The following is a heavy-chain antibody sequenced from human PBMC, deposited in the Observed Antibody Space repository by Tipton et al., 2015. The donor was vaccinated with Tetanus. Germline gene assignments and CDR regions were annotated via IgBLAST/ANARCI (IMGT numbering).Heavy chain of an antibody. CDR2: MNSDGSST. CDR1: GFAFSAYW. D-gene: IGHD6-19*01. CDR3: AKEVDVSSGWRNFDY. V-gene: IGHV3-74*01. Sequence: SLRLSCAASGFAFSAYWMYWVRQAPGKGLMWVSRMNSDGSSTIYADSVKGRFTISRDNAKNTLFLQMSSLRAEDTAVYYCAKEVDVSSGWRNFDYWGQGTLVTVSS. J-gene: IGHJ4*02.